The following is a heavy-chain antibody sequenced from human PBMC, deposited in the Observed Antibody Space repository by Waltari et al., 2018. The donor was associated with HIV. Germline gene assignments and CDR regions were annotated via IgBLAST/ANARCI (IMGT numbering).Heavy chain of an antibody. V-gene: IGHV5-51*03. CDR3: ASTAYCGGDCYPPAFDI. D-gene: IGHD2-21*02. Sequence: EVQLVQSGAEVKKPGESLKISCKGSGYSFTSYWIGWVRQMPGKGLEWMGIIYPGDSDTRYRPSFQGQVTISADKSISTAYLQWSSLKGSDTAMYYCASTAYCGGDCYPPAFDIWGQGTMVTVSS. CDR2: IYPGDSDT. CDR1: GYSFTSYW. J-gene: IGHJ3*02.